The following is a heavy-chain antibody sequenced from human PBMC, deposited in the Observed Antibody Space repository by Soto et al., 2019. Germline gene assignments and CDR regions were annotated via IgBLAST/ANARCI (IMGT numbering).Heavy chain of an antibody. V-gene: IGHV3-7*02. D-gene: IGHD5-12*01. CDR2: INQDGSEK. CDR1: GLSFSTFC. J-gene: IGHJ5*02. Sequence: PGGSLGLSCVTSGLSFSTFCLNWVRQAPGRGLEWVANINQDGSEKYYVDSVKGRFTISRDNAQNSPYLQMNSLRVEDTAVYYSLSGNSPSSTWGQGTLVTVSS. CDR3: LSGNSPSST.